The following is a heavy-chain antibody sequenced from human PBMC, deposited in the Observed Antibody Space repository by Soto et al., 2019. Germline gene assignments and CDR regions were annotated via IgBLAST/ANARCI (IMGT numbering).Heavy chain of an antibody. CDR3: ASFCYDILTGYYSPNVDY. CDR2: ISSSSSYI. V-gene: IGHV3-21*01. D-gene: IGHD3-9*01. CDR1: GFTFSSYS. Sequence: GGSLRLSCAASGFTFSSYSMNWVRQAPGKGLEWVSSISSSSSYIYYADSVKGRFTISRDNAKNSLYLQMNSLRAEDTAVYYCASFCYDILTGYYSPNVDYWGQGTLVTVSS. J-gene: IGHJ4*02.